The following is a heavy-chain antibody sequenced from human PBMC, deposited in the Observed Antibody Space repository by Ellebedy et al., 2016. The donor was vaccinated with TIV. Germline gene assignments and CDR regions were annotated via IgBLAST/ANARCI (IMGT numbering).Heavy chain of an antibody. D-gene: IGHD3-16*01. Sequence: GESLKISCAASGFSVSSNYVSWVRQAPGKGLEWVSYIYTGDSTYHADSVKGRFTISRDNSKNTLYLQLNNLRAGDTALYYCARTTTMTTFGPFDLWGQGTMVTVSS. CDR3: ARTTTMTTFGPFDL. V-gene: IGHV3-53*01. CDR2: IYTGDST. J-gene: IGHJ3*01. CDR1: GFSVSSNY.